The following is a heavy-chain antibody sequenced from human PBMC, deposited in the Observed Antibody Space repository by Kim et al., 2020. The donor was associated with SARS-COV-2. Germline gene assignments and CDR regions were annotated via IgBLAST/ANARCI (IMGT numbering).Heavy chain of an antibody. CDR3: ARDWRYFAFDI. V-gene: IGHV3-48*02. Sequence: GGSLRLSCAASGFTFSSYSMNWVRQAPGKGLEGVSYISSSSSTIYYADSVKGRFTISRDNAKNSLYLQMKSLRDEDTAVYYCARDWRYFAFDIWGQGAM. J-gene: IGHJ3*02. D-gene: IGHD1-20*01. CDR1: GFTFSSYS. CDR2: ISSSSSTI.